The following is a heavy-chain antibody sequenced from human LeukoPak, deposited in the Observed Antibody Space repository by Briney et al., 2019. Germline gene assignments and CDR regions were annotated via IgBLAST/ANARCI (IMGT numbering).Heavy chain of an antibody. CDR1: GFTFSSYN. CDR3: ASQEEAVWPEPLDY. J-gene: IGHJ4*02. V-gene: IGHV3-21*01. Sequence: KAGGSLRLSCAASGFTFSSYNMNWVRQAPGKGLEWVSSISTSSIYIYYADSVKGRFTVSRDNAKNSLYLQMNSLRAEDTAVYYCASQEEAVWPEPLDYWGQGTLVTVSS. CDR2: ISTSSIYI. D-gene: IGHD1-14*01.